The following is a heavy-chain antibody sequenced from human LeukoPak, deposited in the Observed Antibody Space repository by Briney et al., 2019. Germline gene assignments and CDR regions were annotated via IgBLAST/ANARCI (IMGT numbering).Heavy chain of an antibody. J-gene: IGHJ5*02. V-gene: IGHV1-18*01. CDR3: ARDPGIAAAGTNSA. CDR2: ISAYNGNT. D-gene: IGHD6-13*01. Sequence: ASVKVSCKASGYTFTRYGISWVRQAPGQGLKWMGWISAYNGNTNYAQKLQGRVTMTTDTSTSTAYMELRSLRSDDTAVYYCARDPGIAAAGTNSAWGQGTLVTVSS. CDR1: GYTFTRYG.